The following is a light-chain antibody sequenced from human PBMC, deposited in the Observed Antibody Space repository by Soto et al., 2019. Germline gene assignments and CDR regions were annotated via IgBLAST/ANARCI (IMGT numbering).Light chain of an antibody. CDR3: QQRTNWPLTT. Sequence: IVLSRSPGTLSLSPGEKATLSCRASQSLSSSQLAWYQQKPGQAPRLLIHDASSRATGIPARFSGSGSGTDFTLTIRSLEPEDFAIYYCQQRTNWPLTTFGHGTRLEI. CDR2: DAS. CDR1: QSLSSSQ. J-gene: IGKJ5*01. V-gene: IGKV3D-20*02.